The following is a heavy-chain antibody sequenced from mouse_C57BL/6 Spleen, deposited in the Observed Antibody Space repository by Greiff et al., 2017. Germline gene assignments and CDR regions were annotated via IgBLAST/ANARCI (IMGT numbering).Heavy chain of an antibody. V-gene: IGHV1-82*01. J-gene: IGHJ2*01. D-gene: IGHD2-5*01. Sequence: QVQLQQSGPELVKPGASVKISCKASGYAFSSSWMNWVKQRPGKGLEWIGRIYPGDGDTNYNGKFQGKAKLTADKSSSPAYMQPSSLTSEDSAVYFCASSNYPFDYWGQGTTLTVSS. CDR3: ASSNYPFDY. CDR1: GYAFSSSW. CDR2: IYPGDGDT.